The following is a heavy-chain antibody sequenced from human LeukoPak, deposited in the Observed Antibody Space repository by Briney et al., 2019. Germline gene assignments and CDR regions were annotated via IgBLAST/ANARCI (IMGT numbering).Heavy chain of an antibody. Sequence: PSETLSLTCTVSGGSISSYYWSWIRQPAGKGLEWIGRIYTSGSTNYNPSLKSRVTMSVDTSKNQFSLKLSSVTAADTAVYYCARGGYYYASSGYYRFDYWGQGTLVTVSS. CDR2: IYTSGST. CDR3: ARGGYYYASSGYYRFDY. D-gene: IGHD3-22*01. CDR1: GGSISSYY. J-gene: IGHJ4*02. V-gene: IGHV4-4*07.